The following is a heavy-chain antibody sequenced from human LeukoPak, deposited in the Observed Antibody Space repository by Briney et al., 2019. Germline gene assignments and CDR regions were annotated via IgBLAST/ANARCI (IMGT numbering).Heavy chain of an antibody. V-gene: IGHV4-4*02. Sequence: SETLSLICAVSGGSISSSNWWSWVRQPPGKGLEWIGEIYHSGSTNYNPSLKSRVTISVDKSKNQFSLKLSSVTAADTAVYYCASCGYSYGYYAFDIWGQGTMVTVSS. CDR1: GGSISSSNW. J-gene: IGHJ3*02. CDR2: IYHSGST. D-gene: IGHD5-18*01. CDR3: ASCGYSYGYYAFDI.